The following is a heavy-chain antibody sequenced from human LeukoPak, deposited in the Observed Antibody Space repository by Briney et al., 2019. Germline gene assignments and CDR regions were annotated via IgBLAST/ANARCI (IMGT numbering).Heavy chain of an antibody. CDR1: GGSFSGYY. D-gene: IGHD3-22*01. CDR2: INHSGST. Sequence: SETLSLTCAVYGGSFSGYYWSWIRQPPGKGLEWIGEINHSGSTNYNPSLKSRVTISVDTSKNQFSLKLSSVTAADTAVYYCARRSGHYFRKFDYWGQGTLVTVSS. J-gene: IGHJ4*02. CDR3: ARRSGHYFRKFDY. V-gene: IGHV4-34*01.